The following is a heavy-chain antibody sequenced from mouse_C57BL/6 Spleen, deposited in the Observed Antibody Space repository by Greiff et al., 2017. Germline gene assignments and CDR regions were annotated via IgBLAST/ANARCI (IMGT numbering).Heavy chain of an antibody. CDR1: GYTFTDYY. Sequence: EVQLQQSGPELVKPGASVKISCKASGYTFTDYYMNWVKQSHGKSLEWIGDINPNNGGTSYNQKFKGKVTLTVDKSSSTAYMERRSLTSEDSAVYYCARSWMVKGAMDYWGQGTSVTVSS. CDR3: ARSWMVKGAMDY. V-gene: IGHV1-26*01. CDR2: INPNNGGT. J-gene: IGHJ4*01. D-gene: IGHD2-3*01.